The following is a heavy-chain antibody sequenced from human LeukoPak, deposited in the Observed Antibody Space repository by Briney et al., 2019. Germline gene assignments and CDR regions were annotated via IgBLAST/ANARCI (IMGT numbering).Heavy chain of an antibody. V-gene: IGHV4-59*01. CDR2: IYYSGST. CDR1: GGSISSYY. CDR3: ARTFDILSGIDAFDF. J-gene: IGHJ3*01. D-gene: IGHD3-9*01. Sequence: SETLSLTCTVSGGSISSYYWSWIRQPPGKGLEWIGYIYYSGSTNYNPSLKSRVTISVDTSKNQFSLQLSSVTAADTAVYYCARTFDILSGIDAFDFWGQGTMVTVSS.